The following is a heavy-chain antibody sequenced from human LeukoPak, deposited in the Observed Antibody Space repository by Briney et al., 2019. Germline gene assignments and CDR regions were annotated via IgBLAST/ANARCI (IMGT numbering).Heavy chain of an antibody. CDR3: AGLIRPGWFDP. J-gene: IGHJ5*02. D-gene: IGHD1-14*01. CDR2: VYYSGTT. Sequence: SETLSLTCSVSGGSISSSTYYWGWIRQPPGKGLEWIGSVYYSGTTTYNPSLESRVTISVDTSKNQFSLKLSSVTAADTAVYYCAGLIRPGWFDPWGQGTLVTVSS. CDR1: GGSISSSTYY. V-gene: IGHV4-39*01.